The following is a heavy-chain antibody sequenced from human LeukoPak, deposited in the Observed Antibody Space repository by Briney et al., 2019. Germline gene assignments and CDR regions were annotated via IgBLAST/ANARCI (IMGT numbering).Heavy chain of an antibody. J-gene: IGHJ4*02. D-gene: IGHD3-10*01. CDR3: ARVVPPYGSGSYVDY. V-gene: IGHV3-30*04. CDR1: GFTFSSYA. CDR2: ISYDGSNK. Sequence: GGSLRLSCAASGFTFSSYAMHWFRQAPAKGLEWVAVISYDGSNKYYADSVKGRFTISRDNSKNTLYLQMNSLRAEDTAVYYCARVVPPYGSGSYVDYWGQGTLVTVSS.